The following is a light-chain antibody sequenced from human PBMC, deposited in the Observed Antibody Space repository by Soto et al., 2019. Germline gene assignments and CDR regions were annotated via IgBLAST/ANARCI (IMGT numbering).Light chain of an antibody. CDR1: QSISSW. Sequence: DIKMTQSPSTLSASVGDRVTITCRASQSISSWLAWYQQKPGKAPKLLIYKAANVESGVPSRFSGSGSGTEFTLTISSLQPDDFATYYCQQYNSYPLTFCPWTKVDIK. V-gene: IGKV1-5*03. J-gene: IGKJ3*01. CDR2: KAA. CDR3: QQYNSYPLT.